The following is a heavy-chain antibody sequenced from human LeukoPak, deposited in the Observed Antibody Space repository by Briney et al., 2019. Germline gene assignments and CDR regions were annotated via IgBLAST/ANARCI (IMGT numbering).Heavy chain of an antibody. CDR3: AREGYYESSGFSQLSFYNYGMDV. J-gene: IGHJ6*02. D-gene: IGHD3-22*01. CDR1: GGSISSGDYY. CDR2: IYYSGST. Sequence: PSETLSLTCTVSGGSISSGDYYWSWIRQHPGKGLEWIGYIYYSGSTYYTPSLKSRVTISVDTSKNQFSLKLSSVTAADTAVFYCAREGYYESSGFSQLSFYNYGMDVWGQGTTVTVSS. V-gene: IGHV4-31*03.